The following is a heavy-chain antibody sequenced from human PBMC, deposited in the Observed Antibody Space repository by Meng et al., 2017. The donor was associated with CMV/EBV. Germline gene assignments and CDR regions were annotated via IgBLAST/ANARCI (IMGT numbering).Heavy chain of an antibody. CDR1: GGSFCGYY. CDR3: ARGGGGEWELLHYFDY. D-gene: IGHD1-26*01. J-gene: IGHJ4*02. CDR2: INHSGST. V-gene: IGHV4-34*01. Sequence: HLHEGGAGLSNPSATLSLTCALYGGSFCGYYWSWIRQPPGEGLEWIGEINHSGSTNYHPSLKSRVTISVDTSKNQFSLKLSSVTAADTAVYYCARGGGGEWELLHYFDYWGQGTLVTVSS.